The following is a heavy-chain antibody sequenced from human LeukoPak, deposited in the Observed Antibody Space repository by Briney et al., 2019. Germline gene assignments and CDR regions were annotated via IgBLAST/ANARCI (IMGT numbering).Heavy chain of an antibody. V-gene: IGHV4-30-2*01. D-gene: IGHD3-16*01. CDR1: GGSVTHGGFS. CDR2: AFQTGTT. Sequence: PSETLSLTCVVSGGSVTHGGFSWTWIRQPPGKALEWIGYAFQTGTTKYNPSLKGRVTISVDTSKNQFSLKLSSVTAADTAVYYCARGGTYALVWGQGTLVTVSS. CDR3: ARGGTYALV. J-gene: IGHJ4*02.